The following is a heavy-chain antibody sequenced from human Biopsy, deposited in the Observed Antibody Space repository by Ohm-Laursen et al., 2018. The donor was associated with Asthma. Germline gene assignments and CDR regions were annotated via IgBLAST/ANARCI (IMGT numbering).Heavy chain of an antibody. V-gene: IGHV4-59*07. CDR3: AGCCGGGNCPDH. Sequence: SDTLSLTCTVSGVSIRSYYWTWIRQPPGKGLEWIGNIHYSGSTYSDPSLKSRVTISVDTTKKQISLRLSSVIAADTAVYYCAGCCGGGNCPDHWGQGTLVTVSS. CDR2: IHYSGST. J-gene: IGHJ4*02. CDR1: GVSIRSYY. D-gene: IGHD2-15*01.